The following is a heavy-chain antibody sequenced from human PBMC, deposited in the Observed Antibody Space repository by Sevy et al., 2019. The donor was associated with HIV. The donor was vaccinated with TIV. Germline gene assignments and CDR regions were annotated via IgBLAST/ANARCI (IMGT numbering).Heavy chain of an antibody. V-gene: IGHV5-51*01. CDR3: ARYMILTHFGVVHSSFDI. CDR2: IYPGDSDT. CDR1: GYSFTSYW. D-gene: IGHD3-3*01. J-gene: IGHJ3*02. Sequence: GEALKISWKGSGYSFTSYWIGWVRQMPGKGLEWMGIIYPGDSDTRYSPSFQGQVTISADKSVSTAYLQWSSLKALDTAMYDWARYMILTHFGVVHSSFDIWGQGTMVTVSS.